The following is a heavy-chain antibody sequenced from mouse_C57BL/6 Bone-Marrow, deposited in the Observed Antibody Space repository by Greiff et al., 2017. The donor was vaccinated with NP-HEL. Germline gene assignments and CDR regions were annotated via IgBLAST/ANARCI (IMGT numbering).Heavy chain of an antibody. CDR3: ARGGAIRPGYFDV. CDR1: GYTFTSYW. J-gene: IGHJ1*03. CDR2: IDPSDSYT. V-gene: IGHV1-69*01. Sequence: QVQLQQPGAELVMPGASVKLSCKASGYTFTSYWMHWVKQRPGQGLEWIGEIDPSDSYTNYNQKFKGKSTLTVDKSSSTAYMQLSSLTSEDSAVYYCARGGAIRPGYFDVWGTGTTVTVSS. D-gene: IGHD1-1*01.